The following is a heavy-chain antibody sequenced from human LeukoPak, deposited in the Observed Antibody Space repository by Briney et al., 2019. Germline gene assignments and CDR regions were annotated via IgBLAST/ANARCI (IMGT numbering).Heavy chain of an antibody. CDR1: GFTFSTYA. Sequence: GGSLRLSCAASGFTFSTYAMSWVRQAPGKGLEWVSGISGSGISTYYADSVKGRFTISRDNSKNTLYLQMNSLRVEDTALYYCANDVYGDYYYSSGYYGYFHYWGQGTLVTVSS. D-gene: IGHD3-22*01. CDR2: ISGSGIST. V-gene: IGHV3-23*01. CDR3: ANDVYGDYYYSSGYYGYFHY. J-gene: IGHJ4*02.